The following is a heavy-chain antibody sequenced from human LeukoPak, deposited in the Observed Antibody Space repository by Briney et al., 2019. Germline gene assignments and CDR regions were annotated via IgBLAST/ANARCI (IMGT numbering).Heavy chain of an antibody. D-gene: IGHD3-3*02. J-gene: IGHJ3*02. CDR3: ARDLAGLGNAFDI. Sequence: GGSLRLSCAAYGFTFSSSWISWVRQAPGKGLEWVANIKQDGSEKYYVDSVKGRFTISRDNAKNSLYLQMNSLRAEDTAVYYCARDLAGLGNAFDIWGQGTMVTVSS. CDR1: GFTFSSSW. CDR2: IKQDGSEK. V-gene: IGHV3-7*01.